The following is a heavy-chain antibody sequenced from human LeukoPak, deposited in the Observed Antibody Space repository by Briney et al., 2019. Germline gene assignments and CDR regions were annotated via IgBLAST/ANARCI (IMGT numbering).Heavy chain of an antibody. CDR2: IYHSGST. CDR3: AREVVYSSSSYGHYFDY. V-gene: IGHV4-30-2*01. CDR1: GGSISSGSYY. J-gene: IGHJ4*02. Sequence: SETLSLTCTVSGGSISSGSYYWSWIRQPPGKGLEWIGYIYHSGSTYYNPSLKSRVTISVDRSKNQFSLKLSSVTAADTAVYYCAREVVYSSSSYGHYFDYWGQGTLATVSS. D-gene: IGHD6-6*01.